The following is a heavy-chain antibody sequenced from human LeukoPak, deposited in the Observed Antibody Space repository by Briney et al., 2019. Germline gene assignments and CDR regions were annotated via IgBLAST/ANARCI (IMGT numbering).Heavy chain of an antibody. CDR3: ARLSCSGGSCYPRARYYGMDV. D-gene: IGHD2-15*01. CDR2: IYYSGST. V-gene: IGHV4-59*01. J-gene: IGHJ6*02. CDR1: GGSISSYY. Sequence: SETLSLTCTVSGGSISSYYWSWIRKPPGKGLEWIGYIYYSGSTNYNPSLKSRVTISVDTSKNPFSLKLSSVTAADTAVYYCARLSCSGGSCYPRARYYGMDVWGQGTTVTVSS.